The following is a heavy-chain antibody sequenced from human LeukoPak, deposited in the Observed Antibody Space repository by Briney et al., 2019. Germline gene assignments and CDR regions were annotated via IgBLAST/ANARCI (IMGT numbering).Heavy chain of an antibody. J-gene: IGHJ6*03. D-gene: IGHD3-22*01. CDR1: GFTFGDYA. V-gene: IGHV3-49*04. Sequence: GGSLRLACTAAGFTFGDYAMSWVRQAQGKGLEWVGFIRSKAYGGTTEYAASVKGRFTISRDDSKSIAYLQMNSLKTEDTAVYYCTSALTYYYDSSGYYPPYYYYMDVWGKGTTVTVSS. CDR2: IRSKAYGGTT. CDR3: TSALTYYYDSSGYYPPYYYYMDV.